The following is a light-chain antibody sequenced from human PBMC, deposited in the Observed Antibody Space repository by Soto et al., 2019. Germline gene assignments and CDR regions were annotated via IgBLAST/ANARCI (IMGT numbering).Light chain of an antibody. CDR3: QQTYSLWT. V-gene: IGKV1-39*01. CDR2: GES. CDR1: QYISTY. J-gene: IGKJ1*01. Sequence: IPITPSPSSPSSTLGDRIIIHFRASQYISTYLSWYQQKPGKAPKLLIYGESSLQSGVPSRFSGTGSGTDFTLTISSLQPEDFATYHCQQTYSLWTFGQGTKVDIK.